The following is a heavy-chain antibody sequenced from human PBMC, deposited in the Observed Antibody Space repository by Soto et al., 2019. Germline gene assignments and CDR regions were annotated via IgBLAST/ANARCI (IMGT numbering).Heavy chain of an antibody. CDR2: IDWDDDK. D-gene: IGHD2-15*01. CDR1: GFSLSTSGMC. J-gene: IGHJ3*02. V-gene: IGHV2-70*01. CDR3: ARIRDGGSAGGAFDI. Sequence: GSGPTLVNPTQTLTLTCTFSGFSLSTSGMCVSWIRQPPGKALEWLALIDWDDDKYYSTSLKTRLTISKDTSKNQVVLTMTNMDPVDTATYYCARIRDGGSAGGAFDIWGQGTMVTVSS.